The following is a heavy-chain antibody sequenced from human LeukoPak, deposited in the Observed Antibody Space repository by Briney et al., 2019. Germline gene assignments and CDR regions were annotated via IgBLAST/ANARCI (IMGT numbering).Heavy chain of an antibody. J-gene: IGHJ3*02. CDR2: INTDGSST. CDR3: ARDPGWGALDI. D-gene: IGHD3-16*01. V-gene: IGHV3-74*01. CDR1: GFTFSRYW. Sequence: GGSLRLSCAASGFTFSRYWMHWVRQAPGKGLVWVSRINTDGSSTNYADSVKGRFTISRDNSKNSLHLQMNSLRAEDTAVFYCARDPGWGALDIWGQGTMVTVSS.